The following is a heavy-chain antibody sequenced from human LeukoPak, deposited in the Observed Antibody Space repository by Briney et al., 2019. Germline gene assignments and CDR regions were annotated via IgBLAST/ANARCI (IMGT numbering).Heavy chain of an antibody. D-gene: IGHD6-6*01. J-gene: IGHJ4*02. V-gene: IGHV3-11*04. CDR2: ISSGGRTI. CDR1: GFTFSDYY. CDR3: ARGGAARPDY. Sequence: GGSLRLSCAASGFTFSDYYISWIRQAPGKGLEWVSYISSGGRTIYYADSVKGRFTMSRDNAKNSLYLQMNTLRVEDTAVYFCARGGAARPDYWGRGTLVSVSS.